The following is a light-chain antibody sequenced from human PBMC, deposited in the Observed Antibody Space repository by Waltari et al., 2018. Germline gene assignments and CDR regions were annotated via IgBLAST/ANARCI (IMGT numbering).Light chain of an antibody. CDR1: QTLVHSDGNNY. V-gene: IGKV2-30*02. J-gene: IGKJ1*01. Sequence: VVMPQSPLPLLVLLGQPASILCRYSQTLVHSDGNNYLNWFQPRPGLSPRRLIYKVSRWETGVPDRFSGSGSGTDFTLNISTVEAEDVAIYYCMQTTNWPRTFGQGTKVEIK. CDR3: MQTTNWPRT. CDR2: KVS.